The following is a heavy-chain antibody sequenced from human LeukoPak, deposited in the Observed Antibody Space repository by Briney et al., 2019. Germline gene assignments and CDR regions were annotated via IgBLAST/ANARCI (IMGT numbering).Heavy chain of an antibody. CDR3: ARVGCSSTSCYTHRGSDAFDI. D-gene: IGHD2-2*02. V-gene: IGHV3-7*01. CDR1: GFTFSSYG. Sequence: QPGGSLRLSCVASGFTFSSYGMHWVRQAPGKGLEWGANIKQDGSEKYYVDSVKGRFTISRDNAKNSLYLQMNSLRAEDTAVYYCARVGCSSTSCYTHRGSDAFDIWGQGTMVTVSS. CDR2: IKQDGSEK. J-gene: IGHJ3*02.